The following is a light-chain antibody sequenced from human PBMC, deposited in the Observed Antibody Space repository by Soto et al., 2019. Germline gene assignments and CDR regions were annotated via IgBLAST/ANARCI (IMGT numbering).Light chain of an antibody. CDR2: GAS. J-gene: IGKJ1*01. CDR3: QQYNNWCT. CDR1: QSVSSN. V-gene: IGKV3-15*01. Sequence: EIVMTQSPATLSVSPGERATLSCRASQSVSSNLAWYQQTPCQAPRLLIYGASNRATGIPARFSGSGSGTEFTLTISSLQSEDFAVYYCQQYNNWCTSGQGTNVEI.